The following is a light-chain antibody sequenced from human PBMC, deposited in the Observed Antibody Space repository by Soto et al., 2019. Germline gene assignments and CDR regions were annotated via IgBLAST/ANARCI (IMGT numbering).Light chain of an antibody. CDR2: EVT. CDR3: SSYAGSSSLPVV. CDR1: SSDVGFYNY. Sequence: QSVLTQPASVSGSPGQSITISCTGTSSDVGFYNYVSWYQQHPGKAPKLIIYEVTNRPSGVSNRFSGSKSDNTASLTISGLQAEDESDYYCSSYAGSSSLPVVIGGGTKLTVL. J-gene: IGLJ2*01. V-gene: IGLV2-14*01.